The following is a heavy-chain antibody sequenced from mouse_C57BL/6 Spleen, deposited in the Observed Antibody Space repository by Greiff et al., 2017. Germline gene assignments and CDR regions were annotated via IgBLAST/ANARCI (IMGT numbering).Heavy chain of an antibody. Sequence: VQLKQSGAELVKPGASVKLSCTASGFNIKDYYMHWVKQRTEQGLEWIGRIDPEDGETKYAPKFQGKATITADTSSNTAYLQLSSLTSEDTAVYDFVYGSSYGYAMDYWGQGTSVTVSS. D-gene: IGHD1-1*01. CDR3: VYGSSYGYAMDY. J-gene: IGHJ4*01. CDR1: GFNIKDYY. CDR2: IDPEDGET. V-gene: IGHV14-2*01.